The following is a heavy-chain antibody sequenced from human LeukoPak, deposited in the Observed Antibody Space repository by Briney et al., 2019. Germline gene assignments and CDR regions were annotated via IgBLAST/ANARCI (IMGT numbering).Heavy chain of an antibody. CDR2: IYYSGST. CDR3: ARDGSWGSGSFHL. CDR1: GGSFSSGDYY. Sequence: SETLSLTCTVSGGSFSSGDYYWSWIRQPPGKGLEWIGYIYYSGSTYYNPSLKSRVTISVDTSKNQFSLKLSSVTAADTAVYYCARDGSWGSGSFHLWGQGTLVTVSS. D-gene: IGHD3-10*01. J-gene: IGHJ4*02. V-gene: IGHV4-30-4*01.